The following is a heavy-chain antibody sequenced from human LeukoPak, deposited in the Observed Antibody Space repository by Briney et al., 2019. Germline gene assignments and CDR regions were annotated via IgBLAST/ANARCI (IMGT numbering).Heavy chain of an antibody. Sequence: PGRSLRLSCAASGFTFSSYGMHWVRQAPGKGLEWVGVIWYDGSNKYYADSVKGRFTISRDNSKNTLYLQMNSLRAEDTAVYYCARGGDSSSPLFDYWGQGTLVTVSS. D-gene: IGHD6-6*01. CDR3: ARGGDSSSPLFDY. V-gene: IGHV3-33*01. J-gene: IGHJ4*02. CDR2: IWYDGSNK. CDR1: GFTFSSYG.